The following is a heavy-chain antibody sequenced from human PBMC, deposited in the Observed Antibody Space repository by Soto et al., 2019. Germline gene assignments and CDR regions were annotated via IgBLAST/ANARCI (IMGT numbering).Heavy chain of an antibody. V-gene: IGHV1-18*01. D-gene: IGHD4-4*01. Sequence: QVQLVQSGAEVKKPGASVKVSCKASGYTFTSYGISWVRQAPGQGLAWMGWISAYNGNTNYAQKLQGRVTMTTDTSTSTAYMELRSLRSDDTAVYYCARDGSNVRGNFYCYYYMDVWGKGTTVTVSS. CDR1: GYTFTSYG. CDR2: ISAYNGNT. CDR3: ARDGSNVRGNFYCYYYMDV. J-gene: IGHJ6*03.